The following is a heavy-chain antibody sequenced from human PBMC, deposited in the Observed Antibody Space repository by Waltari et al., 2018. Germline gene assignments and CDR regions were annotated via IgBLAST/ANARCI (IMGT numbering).Heavy chain of an antibody. Sequence: QVQLVQSGAEVKKPGASVKVSGKVSGHTVSLTDLSMHWVRQAPGKGLEWMGGFNPADREIIYAQKFQGRVTMTEDTATDTASIQLSSLRSDDTAVYYCAGNHYVWGSYRPYYWGQGTLVTVSS. J-gene: IGHJ4*02. CDR2: FNPADREI. CDR1: GHTVSLTDLS. D-gene: IGHD3-16*02. V-gene: IGHV1-24*01. CDR3: AGNHYVWGSYRPYY.